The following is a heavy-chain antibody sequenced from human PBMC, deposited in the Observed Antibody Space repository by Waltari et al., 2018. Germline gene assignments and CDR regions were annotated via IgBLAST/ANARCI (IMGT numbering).Heavy chain of an antibody. V-gene: IGHV5-51*01. CDR2: LSPCDDET. J-gene: IGHJ3*02. CDR1: GYSFTSYW. Sequence: EVQLVQSGAEVKKPGESLKISCKGSGYSFTSYWIGWVRQMPGKGLEWMGILSPCDDETRYSPSFPGQVTISADKSISTAYRQWSSLKASDTAMYYCARTLKGDNGNYGDAFDIWGQVTMVTVSS. CDR3: ARTLKGDNGNYGDAFDI. D-gene: IGHD1-7*01.